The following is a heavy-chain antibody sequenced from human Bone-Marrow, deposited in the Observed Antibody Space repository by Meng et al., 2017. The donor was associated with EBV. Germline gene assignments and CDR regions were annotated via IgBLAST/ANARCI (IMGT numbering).Heavy chain of an antibody. D-gene: IGHD4-17*01. CDR1: GVSFSGYY. CDR2: ISGSGGST. V-gene: IGHV3-23*01. CDR3: AKETPETTGFDY. Sequence: VQQQRWAAGLLKPSATLSLTGAVYGVSFSGYYWSWIRQPPGKGLEWVSAISGSGGSTYYADSVKGRFTISRDNSKNTLYLQMNSLRAEDTAVYYCAKETPETTGFDYWGQGTLVTVSS. J-gene: IGHJ4*02.